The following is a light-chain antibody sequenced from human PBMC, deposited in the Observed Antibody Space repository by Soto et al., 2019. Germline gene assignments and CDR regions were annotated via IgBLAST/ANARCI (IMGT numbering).Light chain of an antibody. CDR2: DAS. CDR3: QQYNTFWT. V-gene: IGKV1-5*01. CDR1: QSISSW. J-gene: IGKJ1*01. Sequence: DIHMTQSPSTLPASIGDRVTITVRASQSISSWLAWYQQKPGKAPKLLIYDASSLESGVPSRVSGSGSGTEFTLTISSLQPDDFATYYCQQYNTFWTFGPGTKVDI.